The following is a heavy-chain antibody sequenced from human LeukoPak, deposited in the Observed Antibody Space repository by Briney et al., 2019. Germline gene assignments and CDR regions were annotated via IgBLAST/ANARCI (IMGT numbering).Heavy chain of an antibody. CDR1: GFTFTSYD. CDR3: ARDLTVAGPMDV. J-gene: IGHJ6*02. Sequence: PGGSLRLSCVASGFTFTSYDFNWVRQAPGKGLEWVSYISNGGGTISYADSVKGRFTISRDNARNSLDLQMRSLRAEDTAVYYCARDLTVAGPMDVWGQGTTVTVSS. D-gene: IGHD6-19*01. V-gene: IGHV3-48*03. CDR2: ISNGGGTI.